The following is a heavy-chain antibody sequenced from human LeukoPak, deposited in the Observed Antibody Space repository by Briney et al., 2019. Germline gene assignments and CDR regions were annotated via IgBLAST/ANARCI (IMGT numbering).Heavy chain of an antibody. CDR3: TRVPSTVFNWFDP. V-gene: IGHV1-18*01. CDR1: GYTFTSYG. J-gene: IGHJ5*02. CDR2: ISAHNGNT. D-gene: IGHD4-17*01. Sequence: ASVKVSCKASGYTFTSYGISWVRQAPGQGLEWMGWISAHNGNTNYAQRLQGRVTMTTDTSTRTAYMELRSLRSDDTAVYYCTRVPSTVFNWFDPWGQGTLVTVSS.